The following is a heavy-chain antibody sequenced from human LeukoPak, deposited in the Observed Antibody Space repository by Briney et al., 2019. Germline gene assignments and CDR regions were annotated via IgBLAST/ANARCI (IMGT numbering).Heavy chain of an antibody. J-gene: IGHJ6*02. CDR3: ARDEDGMDV. V-gene: IGHV1-2*02. CDR2: INPKRGGT. Sequence: ASVKVSCKASGYTFTGYYMHWVRQAPGQGREWMGWINPKRGGTNYAQKFQGRVTMTRDTSINTAYMELSRLTSDDTAVYYCARDEDGMDVWGQGTTVTVSS. CDR1: GYTFTGYY.